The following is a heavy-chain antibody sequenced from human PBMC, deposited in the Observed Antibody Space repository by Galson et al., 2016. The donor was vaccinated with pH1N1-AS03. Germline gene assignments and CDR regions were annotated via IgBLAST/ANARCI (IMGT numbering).Heavy chain of an antibody. CDR3: ATPQSLKMGATSAFDL. V-gene: IGHV1-2*06. D-gene: IGHD1-26*01. CDR2: INSKNGDT. J-gene: IGHJ2*01. CDR1: GYTFSAYY. Sequence: SVKVSCKASGYTFSAYYMHWVRQAPGQGLEWLGRINSKNGDTDYAPKFRDRLTMTRDTSITTAYLELRSLTSGDTALYYCATPQSLKMGATSAFDLWGRGRLVTVAS.